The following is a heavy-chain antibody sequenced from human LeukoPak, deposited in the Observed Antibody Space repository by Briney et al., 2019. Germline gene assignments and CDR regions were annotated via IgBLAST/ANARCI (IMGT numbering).Heavy chain of an antibody. D-gene: IGHD3-10*01. CDR3: AKYTSGTSYRGLDQ. V-gene: IGHV3-23*01. J-gene: IGHJ4*02. CDR2: IIGSAVNT. CDR1: XXTXXSXG. Sequence: GGSLRLSCGASXXTXXSXGXXXXXXAPXXGLEWVSTIIGSAVNTXXAXSVKGRFTISRDDSKNTVYLQMNSLRAEDTAVYSCAKYTSGTSYRGLDQWGQGTLVTVSS.